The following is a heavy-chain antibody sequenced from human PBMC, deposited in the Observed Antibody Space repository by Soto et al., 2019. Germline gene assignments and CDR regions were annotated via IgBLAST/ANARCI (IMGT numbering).Heavy chain of an antibody. CDR3: ARGSYYYDSSDS. J-gene: IGHJ4*02. CDR2: IYSGGST. D-gene: IGHD3-22*01. Sequence: EGSLRLSCAASGFTVSSNYMSWVRQAPGKRLEWVSVIYSGGSTYYADSVMGRFTISRDNSKDTLYLQMNSLRAEDAAVYYCARGSYYYDSSDSWGQVPRVTVAS. V-gene: IGHV3-53*01. CDR1: GFTVSSNY.